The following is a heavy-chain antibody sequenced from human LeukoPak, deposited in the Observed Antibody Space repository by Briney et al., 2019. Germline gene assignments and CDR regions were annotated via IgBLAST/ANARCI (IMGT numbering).Heavy chain of an antibody. CDR3: ARQDIVVVVPFDY. V-gene: IGHV3-53*05. J-gene: IGHJ4*02. CDR2: IYSDYSGGST. CDR1: GFSVSSNY. Sequence: PGGSLRLSCAASGFSVSSNYMTWVRQAPGKGLEWVSIIYSDYSGGSTYYADSVKGRFTISRDNSKNTLYLQMNSLRAEDTAVYYCARQDIVVVVPFDYWGQGTLVTVSS. D-gene: IGHD2-15*01.